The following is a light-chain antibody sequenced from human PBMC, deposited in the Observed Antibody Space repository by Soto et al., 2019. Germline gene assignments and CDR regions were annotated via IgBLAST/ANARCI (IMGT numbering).Light chain of an antibody. CDR3: QQSYSILLS. J-gene: IGKJ4*01. Sequence: DIQMTQSPSSLSASVGDRVTITCRASQSISNYLNWYQQKPRKAPKLPIYAASSLQSGVPSRFSGSGSGTDFTLTISSLQPEDFATYYCQQSYSILLSFGGGTKVEIK. V-gene: IGKV1-39*01. CDR2: AAS. CDR1: QSISNY.